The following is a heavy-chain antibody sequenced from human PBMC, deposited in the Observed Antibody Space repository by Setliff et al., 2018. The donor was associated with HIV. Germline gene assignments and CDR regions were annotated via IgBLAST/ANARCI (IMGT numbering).Heavy chain of an antibody. CDR3: ARHRNLDRRGEAFDI. V-gene: IGHV4-38-2*01. CDR2: FSHSEST. D-gene: IGHD3-10*01. J-gene: IGHJ3*02. Sequence: SETLSLTCAVSGYFINNGYYWGWIRQPPGKGLEWIGSFSHSESTYYNPSLKSRVTISVDTSKNQFSLKLSSVTAADTAVYYCARHRNLDRRGEAFDIWGQGTMVTVSS. CDR1: GYFINNGYY.